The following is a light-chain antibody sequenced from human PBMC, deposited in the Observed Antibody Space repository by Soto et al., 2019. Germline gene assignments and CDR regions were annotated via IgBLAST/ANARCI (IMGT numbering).Light chain of an antibody. Sequence: SYELTQPPSVSVAPGQTARITCGGTNIESYSVHWYQQKPGQAPVLVVHDDTDRPSGIPQRFSGSNSGNTATLTISRVEAGDEADFYCQVWDRTSDRVLFGGGTKVTVL. CDR3: QVWDRTSDRVL. V-gene: IGLV3-21*02. CDR2: DDT. CDR1: NIESYS. J-gene: IGLJ3*02.